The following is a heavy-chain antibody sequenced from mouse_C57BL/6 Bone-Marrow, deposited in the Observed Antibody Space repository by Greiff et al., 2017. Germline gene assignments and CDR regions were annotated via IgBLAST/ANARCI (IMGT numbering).Heavy chain of an antibody. CDR3: ARDYYGTDWYFDV. V-gene: IGHV1-26*01. J-gene: IGHJ1*03. Sequence: EVQLQQSGPELVKPGASVKISCKASGYTFTDYYMNWVKQSHGKSLEWLGDINPNNGGTSYNQKFKGKATLTVDKSSSTAYMELRSLTSEDSAVYYCARDYYGTDWYFDVWGTGTTVTVSS. CDR2: INPNNGGT. D-gene: IGHD1-1*01. CDR1: GYTFTDYY.